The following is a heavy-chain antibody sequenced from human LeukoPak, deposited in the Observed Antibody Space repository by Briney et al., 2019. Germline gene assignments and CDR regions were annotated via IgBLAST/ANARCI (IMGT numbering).Heavy chain of an antibody. CDR2: MNPNSGNT. CDR3: ARQTGDDALDI. J-gene: IGHJ3*02. CDR1: GYTFTNYD. V-gene: IGHV1-8*01. Sequence: ASVKVSCKASGYTFTNYDINWVRQATGQGLEWMGWMNPNSGNTGYAQKFQGRVTMTTDTSISTAFLEVWRLRSDDTAAYYCARQTGDDALDIWGQGTMITVFS. D-gene: IGHD7-27*01.